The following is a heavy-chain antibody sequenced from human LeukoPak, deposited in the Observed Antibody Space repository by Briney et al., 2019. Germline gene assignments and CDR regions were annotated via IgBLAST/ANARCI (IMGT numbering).Heavy chain of an antibody. J-gene: IGHJ6*03. CDR1: GYSISSGYY. CDR3: ARGGSGSYYNYYYYYMDV. Sequence: PSETLSLTCTVSGYSISSGYYWSWIRQPAGKGLEWIWRIYTSGSTNYKRSLKSRVTISVDTSKNQFSLKLSSVTAADTAVYYCARGGSGSYYNYYYYYMDVWGKGTTVTISS. CDR2: IYTSGST. V-gene: IGHV4-61*02. D-gene: IGHD3-10*01.